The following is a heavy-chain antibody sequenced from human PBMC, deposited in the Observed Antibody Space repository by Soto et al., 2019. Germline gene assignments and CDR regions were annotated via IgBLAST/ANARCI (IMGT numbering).Heavy chain of an antibody. CDR1: GFTFSRYW. D-gene: IGHD2-2*02. CDR2: ISGDGVHT. CDR3: ARYCSSTSCYTYYYGMDV. V-gene: IGHV3-74*01. Sequence: GSLRLSCATSGFTFSRYWIHWVRQAPGEGLVWVSRISGDGVHTDYADSVKGRFTISRDNAKNSLYLQMNSLRAEDTAVYYCARYCSSTSCYTYYYGMDVWGQGTTVTVSS. J-gene: IGHJ6*02.